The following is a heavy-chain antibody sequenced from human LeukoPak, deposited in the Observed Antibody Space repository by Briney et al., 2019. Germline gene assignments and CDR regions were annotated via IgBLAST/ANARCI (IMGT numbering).Heavy chain of an antibody. V-gene: IGHV1-8*03. D-gene: IGHD6-13*01. CDR2: MNPNSGNT. CDR1: GYTFTSYD. J-gene: IGHJ5*02. Sequence: ASVKVSCKASGYTFTSYDINWVRQATGQGLEWMGWMNPNSGNTGYAQKFQGRVTITRNTSISTAYMELRSLRSDDTAVYYCARYSSRLNWFDPWGQGTLVTVSS. CDR3: ARYSSRLNWFDP.